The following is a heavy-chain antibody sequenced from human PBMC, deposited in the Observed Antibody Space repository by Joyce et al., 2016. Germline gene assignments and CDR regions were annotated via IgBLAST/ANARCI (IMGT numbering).Heavy chain of an antibody. J-gene: IGHJ4*02. Sequence: QVQLVESGGGVVQPGKSLRVSCAASGFTFSNYAMNWVRQAPGKGLEWVAIIWNDGSNKFYADSVKCRFTISRDNSKNTVYLQMNSLRAEDTAVYYCAKDSDRESDYNGSGSYDYWGQGTLVTVSS. V-gene: IGHV3-33*06. D-gene: IGHD3-10*01. CDR1: GFTFSNYA. CDR2: IWNDGSNK. CDR3: AKDSDRESDYNGSGSYDY.